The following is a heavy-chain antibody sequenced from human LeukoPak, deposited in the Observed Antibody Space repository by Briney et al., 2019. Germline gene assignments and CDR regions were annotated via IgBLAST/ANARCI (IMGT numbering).Heavy chain of an antibody. Sequence: GGSLRLSCAASGFTFSSYWMSWVRQVPGKGLEWVANIKQDGSEKTYADSVRGRFTIFRDNAKDSVYLQMNSLRAEDSAIYYCAREGFYFFDFWGQGTLVTVSS. J-gene: IGHJ4*01. CDR2: IKQDGSEK. V-gene: IGHV3-7*01. CDR3: AREGFYFFDF. CDR1: GFTFSSYW.